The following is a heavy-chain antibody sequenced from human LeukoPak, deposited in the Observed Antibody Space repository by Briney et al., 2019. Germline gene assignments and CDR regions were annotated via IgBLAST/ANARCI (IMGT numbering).Heavy chain of an antibody. V-gene: IGHV4-34*01. D-gene: IGHD2-15*01. CDR2: INHSGST. CDR1: GGSFSGYY. Sequence: SETLSLTCAVYGGSFSGYYWSWIRQPPGKGLEWIGEINHSGSTNYNPSLKSRVTISVDTSKNQFSLKLSSVTTADTAVYYCARGYCSGGSCYYYYYYMDVWGKGTTVTVSS. J-gene: IGHJ6*03. CDR3: ARGYCSGGSCYYYYYYMDV.